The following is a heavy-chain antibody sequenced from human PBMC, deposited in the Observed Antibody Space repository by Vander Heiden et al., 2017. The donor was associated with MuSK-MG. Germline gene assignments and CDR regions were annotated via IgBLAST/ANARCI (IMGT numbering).Heavy chain of an antibody. J-gene: IGHJ4*02. Sequence: EVQLVESGGGLVQPGGSLRLPCAGSGFTFSSYWMTWVRQAPGKGLEWVANIKQEGTEKNYVDSVKGRFTISRDNAKNSLYLQMNSLTAEDTAVYYCASNWTGLEYWGQGALVTVSS. CDR3: ASNWTGLEY. V-gene: IGHV3-7*01. D-gene: IGHD3-3*01. CDR1: GFTFSSYW. CDR2: IKQEGTEK.